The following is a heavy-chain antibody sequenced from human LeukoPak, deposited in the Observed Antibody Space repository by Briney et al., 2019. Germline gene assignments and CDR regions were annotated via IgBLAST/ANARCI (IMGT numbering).Heavy chain of an antibody. CDR1: GGTFINYA. CDR3: ASGSEIWFGETGKLDY. D-gene: IGHD3-10*01. Sequence: ASVKVSCKASGGTFINYAISWVRQAPGQGLEWMGWINPNSGGTNYAQKFQGRVTMTRDTSISTAYMELSRLRSDDTAVYYCASGSEIWFGETGKLDYWGQGTLVTVSS. J-gene: IGHJ4*02. V-gene: IGHV1-2*02. CDR2: INPNSGGT.